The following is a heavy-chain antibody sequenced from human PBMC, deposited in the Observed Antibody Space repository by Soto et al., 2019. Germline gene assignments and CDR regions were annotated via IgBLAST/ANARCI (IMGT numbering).Heavy chain of an antibody. D-gene: IGHD4-17*01. Sequence: QVQLVQSGAEVKKPGASVKVSCKASGYTFTSYDINWVRQATGQGFEYLGWMNPNSGNTGYVKKFQGRVTMTRDTLMSTAYMELGSLRSEDTAVYYCAGGIKYGDYSRWFDPWGPGTLVTVSS. V-gene: IGHV1-8*01. CDR1: GYTFTSYD. J-gene: IGHJ5*02. CDR3: AGGIKYGDYSRWFDP. CDR2: MNPNSGNT.